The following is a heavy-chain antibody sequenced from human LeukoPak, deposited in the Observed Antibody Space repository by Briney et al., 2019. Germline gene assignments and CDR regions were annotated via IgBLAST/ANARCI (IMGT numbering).Heavy chain of an antibody. J-gene: IGHJ5*02. CDR1: GYTFTGYY. CDR3: ARDPSRYHHPSKSFWFDP. Sequence: GASVKVSCKASGYTFTGYYMHWVRQAPGQGLEWMGWINPNSGGTNYAQKFQGRVTMTRDTSISTAYMELSRLRSDDTAVYYCARDPSRYHHPSKSFWFDPWGQGTLVTVSS. V-gene: IGHV1-2*02. CDR2: INPNSGGT. D-gene: IGHD1-14*01.